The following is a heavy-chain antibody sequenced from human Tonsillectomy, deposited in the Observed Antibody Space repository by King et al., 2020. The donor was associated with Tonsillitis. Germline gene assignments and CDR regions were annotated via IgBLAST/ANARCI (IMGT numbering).Heavy chain of an antibody. CDR3: AKVGHQPPDYLDY. V-gene: IGHV3-9*01. J-gene: IGHJ4*02. CDR1: GFTFDDYA. CDR2: ISWNSGDI. D-gene: IGHD2-2*01. Sequence: DVQLVESGGGLVQPGRSLRLSCAASGFTFDDYAMHWVRQVPGKGLEWVSRISWNSGDIAYADSVKGRFTISRDNAKNSLYLQMNSLRVEDTALYYCAKVGHQPPDYLDYWGQGTLVTVSS.